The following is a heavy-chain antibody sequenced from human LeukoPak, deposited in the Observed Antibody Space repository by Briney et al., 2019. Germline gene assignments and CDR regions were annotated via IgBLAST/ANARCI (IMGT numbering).Heavy chain of an antibody. Sequence: PSETLSLTCAVSGYSVSTGYYWGRIRQSPGKGLEWIGSIYHSGSPYYNPSLNSRVTISVDTSKNQFSLKLTSVTAADTAVYYCAREGSYSSGWYWFDPWGQGTLVTVSS. D-gene: IGHD6-19*01. CDR3: AREGSYSSGWYWFDP. CDR1: GYSVSTGYY. V-gene: IGHV4-38-2*02. J-gene: IGHJ5*02. CDR2: IYHSGSP.